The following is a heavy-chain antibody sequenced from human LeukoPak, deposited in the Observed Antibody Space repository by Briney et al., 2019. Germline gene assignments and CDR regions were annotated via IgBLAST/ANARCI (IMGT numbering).Heavy chain of an antibody. CDR2: IYHSGST. Sequence: PSETLSLTCAVSGYSISSGYYWGWIRPPPGKGLEWIGSIYHSGSTYYNPSLKSRVTISVDTSKNQFSLKLSSVTAADTAVYYCARSRGYSYGQTPHYWGQGTLVTVSS. J-gene: IGHJ4*02. V-gene: IGHV4-38-2*01. D-gene: IGHD5-18*01. CDR1: GYSISSGYY. CDR3: ARSRGYSYGQTPHY.